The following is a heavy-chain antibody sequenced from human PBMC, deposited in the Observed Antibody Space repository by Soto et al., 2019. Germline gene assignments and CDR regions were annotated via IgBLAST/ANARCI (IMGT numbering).Heavy chain of an antibody. J-gene: IGHJ5*02. CDR3: TIGYCSSTNRRPVFDH. CDR2: SRAKANSYST. CDR1: GFTFSDHY. V-gene: IGHV3-72*01. Sequence: PGGALRLSCTPSGFTFSDHYMDWGRQAPGKGLEWVGRSRAKANSYSTEYAASVKGRFSISRDGSKDSLYLQMNSLKTDDTAVYYCTIGYCSSTNRRPVFDHRGQRTLDPVSS. D-gene: IGHD2-2*01.